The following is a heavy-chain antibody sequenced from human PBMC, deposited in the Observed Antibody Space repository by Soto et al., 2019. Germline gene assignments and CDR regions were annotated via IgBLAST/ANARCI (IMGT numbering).Heavy chain of an antibody. CDR3: AREGGYGGLVAVAGEGYFDY. Sequence: SETLSLTCAVSGGSISSSNWWSWVRQPPGKGLEWIGEIYHSGSTNYNPSLKSRVTISVDTSKNQFSLKLSSVTAADTAVYYCAREGGYGGLVAVAGEGYFDYWGQGTLVTVSS. V-gene: IGHV4-4*02. CDR1: GGSISSSNW. D-gene: IGHD6-19*01. CDR2: IYHSGST. J-gene: IGHJ4*02.